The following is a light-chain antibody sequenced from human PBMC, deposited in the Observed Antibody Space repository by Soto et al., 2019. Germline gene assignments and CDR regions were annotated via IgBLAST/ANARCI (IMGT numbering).Light chain of an antibody. V-gene: IGKV3-20*01. Sequence: EIVLTQSPGTLSLSPGERATLSCRASQSVSSSYLAWYQQKPGQAPRLLIYGASGRATGIPDRFSGRGSGTDFTLAISRLEPEDVAVYYCQQYGSSLGLTFGGGTKVEIK. CDR2: GAS. CDR3: QQYGSSLGLT. J-gene: IGKJ4*01. CDR1: QSVSSSY.